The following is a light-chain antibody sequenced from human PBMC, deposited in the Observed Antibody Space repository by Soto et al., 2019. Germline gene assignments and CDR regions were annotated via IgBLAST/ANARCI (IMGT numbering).Light chain of an antibody. V-gene: IGKV1-12*01. CDR2: AAS. J-gene: IGKJ3*01. CDR1: QRISRW. CDR3: QQAYNFPFT. Sequence: DIQMTQFPSSVSASVGDRLTITCRASQRISRWLAWYQQKPGRAPKLLIYAASNLQSGVPSRFSGSGSGTDFTLTITSLQAEDFATYHCQQAYNFPFTFGPGTKVDI.